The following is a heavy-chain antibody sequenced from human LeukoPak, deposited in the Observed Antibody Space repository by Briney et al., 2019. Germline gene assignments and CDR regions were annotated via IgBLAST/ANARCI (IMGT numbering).Heavy chain of an antibody. J-gene: IGHJ4*02. CDR1: GFTFSSYA. CDR2: VSYDGSNK. D-gene: IGHD3-10*01. CDR3: ARGSWRLVRGAASLEY. Sequence: QSGGSLRLSFAASGFTFSSYAMHWGRQAAGKGLECVAVVSYDGSNKYYADSVKGRFTIYRDNYKNTLYLEMHSLRAEDTAVYYCARGSWRLVRGAASLEYWGQGTLVTVSS. V-gene: IGHV3-30-3*01.